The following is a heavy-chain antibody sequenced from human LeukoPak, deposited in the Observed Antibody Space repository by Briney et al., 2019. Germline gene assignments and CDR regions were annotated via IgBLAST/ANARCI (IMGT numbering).Heavy chain of an antibody. V-gene: IGHV4-59*01. CDR1: GGSISNSF. CDR2: IYYTGNT. D-gene: IGHD1-26*01. Sequence: SETLSLTCTVSGGSISNSFWSWIRQSPGKGVEWIAYIYYTGNTKYNPSLKSRVTISVDTSKNQFSLRLTSVTADDTAVYYCARDSGSSPTFDYWGQGTLVTVSS. J-gene: IGHJ4*02. CDR3: ARDSGSSPTFDY.